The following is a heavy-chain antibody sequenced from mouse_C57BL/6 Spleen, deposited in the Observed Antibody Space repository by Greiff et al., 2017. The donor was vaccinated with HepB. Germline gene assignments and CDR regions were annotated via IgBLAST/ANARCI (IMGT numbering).Heavy chain of an antibody. CDR2: IYPGDGDT. J-gene: IGHJ4*01. D-gene: IGHD2-2*01. CDR1: GYAFSSSW. V-gene: IGHV1-82*01. CDR3: ARENAYDDYYAMDY. Sequence: VQLQQSGPELVKPGASVKISCKASGYAFSSSWMNWVKQRPGKGLEWIGRIYPGDGDTNYNGKFKGKATLTADKSSSTAYMQLSSLTSEDSAVYFCARENAYDDYYAMDYWGQGTSVTVSS.